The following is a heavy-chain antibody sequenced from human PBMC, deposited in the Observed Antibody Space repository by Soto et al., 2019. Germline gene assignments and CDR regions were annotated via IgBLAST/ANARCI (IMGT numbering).Heavy chain of an antibody. J-gene: IGHJ5*02. CDR3: ASGGDYTWHT. D-gene: IGHD4-17*01. V-gene: IGHV4-4*02. CDR1: GGSVSGDSW. Sequence: QVQLQESGPGLVKPSGTLSLTCAVSGGSVSGDSWWSWVRQPPGKGLEWIGEIFRSGTTNYNPSLXXRITISIDKSKTQFSLKLTSVTAAATAVYYCASGGDYTWHTWGQGTLVTVSS. CDR2: IFRSGTT.